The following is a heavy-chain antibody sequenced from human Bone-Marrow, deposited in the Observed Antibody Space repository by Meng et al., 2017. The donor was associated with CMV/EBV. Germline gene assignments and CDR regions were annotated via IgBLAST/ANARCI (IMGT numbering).Heavy chain of an antibody. J-gene: IGHJ4*02. Sequence: SETLSLTCTVSGGSISSSSYYWGWIRQPPGKGLEWIGSVYYSGRTYYNPSLKSRVTVSVDTSKNQFSLKLSSVTAADTAVYYCASRLVGATSRVFDYWGQGTLVTVSS. CDR2: VYYSGRT. CDR1: GGSISSSSYY. CDR3: ASRLVGATSRVFDY. V-gene: IGHV4-39*07. D-gene: IGHD1-26*01.